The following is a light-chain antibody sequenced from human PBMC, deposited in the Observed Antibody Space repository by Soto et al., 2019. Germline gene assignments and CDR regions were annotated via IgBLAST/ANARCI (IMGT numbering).Light chain of an antibody. V-gene: IGKV3D-7*01. CDR1: QSVSSSY. Sequence: EIVMTQSPATLSLSPGERATLSCRASQSVSSSYLSWYQQKPGQAPRLLIYGASTRATGIPARFSGSGSGTDFTLTISSLQPEDFAVYYCQHYGSSPPYTFGQGTKLEIK. CDR2: GAS. CDR3: QHYGSSPPYT. J-gene: IGKJ2*01.